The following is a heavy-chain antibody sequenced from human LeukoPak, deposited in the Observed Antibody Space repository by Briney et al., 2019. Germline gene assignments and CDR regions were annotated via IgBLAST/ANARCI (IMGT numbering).Heavy chain of an antibody. D-gene: IGHD1-1*01. V-gene: IGHV3-48*03. CDR3: ARKDSTKRTIYYSYYMDV. J-gene: IGHJ6*03. CDR1: GFTFSNYE. CDR2: ISSSGSTI. Sequence: GGSLRLSCAASGFTFSNYEMNWVRQAPGKGLEWVSYISSSGSTIYYADSVKGRFTISRDNAKNSLYLQMNSLRAEDTAVYYCARKDSTKRTIYYSYYMDVWGKGTTVTVSS.